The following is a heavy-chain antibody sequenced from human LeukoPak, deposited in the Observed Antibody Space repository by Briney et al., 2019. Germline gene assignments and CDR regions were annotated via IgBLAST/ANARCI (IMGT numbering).Heavy chain of an antibody. Sequence: ASVKVSGKASGYTFTSYAVHWVRQAPGQRLEWMGWINAGDGNTKYSQKFQGRVTITRDTSASTAYMELSSLRSEDTAVYYCARDRRRMVRGVTTTHNWFDPWGQGTLVTVSS. CDR2: INAGDGNT. CDR1: GYTFTSYA. D-gene: IGHD3-10*01. V-gene: IGHV1-3*01. J-gene: IGHJ5*02. CDR3: ARDRRRMVRGVTTTHNWFDP.